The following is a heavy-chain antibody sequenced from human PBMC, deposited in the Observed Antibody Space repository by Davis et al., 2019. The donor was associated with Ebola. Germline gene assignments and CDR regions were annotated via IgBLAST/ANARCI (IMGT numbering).Heavy chain of an antibody. D-gene: IGHD3-3*01. V-gene: IGHV5-51*01. Sequence: GESLKISCKGSGYSFTSYWIGWVRQMPGKGLEWMGIIYPGDSDTRYSPSFQGQVTISADKSISTAYLQWSSLKASDTAMYYCARLFYDFWSGYGPGWFDPWGQGTLVTVSS. CDR1: GYSFTSYW. J-gene: IGHJ5*02. CDR2: IYPGDSDT. CDR3: ARLFYDFWSGYGPGWFDP.